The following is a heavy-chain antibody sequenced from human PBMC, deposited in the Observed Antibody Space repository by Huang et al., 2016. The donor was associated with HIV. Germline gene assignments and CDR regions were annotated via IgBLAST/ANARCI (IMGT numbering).Heavy chain of an antibody. V-gene: IGHV3-7*01. CDR3: ARTYDYNDPGAFDI. J-gene: IGHJ3*02. D-gene: IGHD4-4*01. CDR2: IKGSEK. Sequence: VDSGGSLRLSCAASGFTFSSYWMNWVRQAPGKGLEGVANIKGSEKYYVDSVKGRFTISGDNAKNSLFLQMNSLGAEDTAVYYCARTYDYNDPGAFDIWGQGTMVTVSS. CDR1: GFTFSSYW.